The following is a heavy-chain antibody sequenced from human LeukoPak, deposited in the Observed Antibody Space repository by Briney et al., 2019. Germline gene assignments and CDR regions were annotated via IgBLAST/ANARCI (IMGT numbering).Heavy chain of an antibody. CDR2: MNPNSGNT. Sequence: ASVKVSCKASGGTFSSYAISWVRQAPGQGLEWMGRMNPNSGNTGYAQKFQGRVTMTRNTSISTAYMELSSLRSEDTAVYYCARGLRRWFRELTNWFDPWGQGTLVTVSS. D-gene: IGHD3-10*01. V-gene: IGHV1-8*02. CDR3: ARGLRRWFRELTNWFDP. CDR1: GGTFSSYA. J-gene: IGHJ5*02.